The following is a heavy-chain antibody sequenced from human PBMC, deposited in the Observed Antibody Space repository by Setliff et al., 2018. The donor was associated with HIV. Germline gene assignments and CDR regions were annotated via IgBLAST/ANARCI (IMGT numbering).Heavy chain of an antibody. CDR2: IYYTGNT. J-gene: IGHJ3*01. V-gene: IGHV4-39*07. D-gene: IGHD2-2*01. Sequence: SETLSLTCTVSGGSVGSSSCYWAWIRQPPGKGLEWIGSIYYTGNTKYNPSLGSRVTFSIDTSENQFSLRLASVTAADTAIYYCARNDSIVLVPAIMRGDGFDFWGQGRMVT. CDR3: ARNDSIVLVPAIMRGDGFDF. CDR1: GGSVGSSSCY.